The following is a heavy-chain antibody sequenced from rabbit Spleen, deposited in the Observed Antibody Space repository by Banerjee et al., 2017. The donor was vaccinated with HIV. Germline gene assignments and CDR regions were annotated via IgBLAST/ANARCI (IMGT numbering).Heavy chain of an antibody. Sequence: QSLEESGGDLVKPGASLTLTCKASGFTISSNYYMCWVCQAPGKGLEWIAYIYPDYGSTDYASWVNGRFTISLDNAQNTVFLQMTSLTVADTATYFCTRAIYVGFAGYGYAPHYFNLWGPGTLVTVS. CDR3: TRAIYVGFAGYGYAPHYFNL. D-gene: IGHD6-1*01. CDR2: IYPDYGST. CDR1: GFTISSNYY. J-gene: IGHJ4*01. V-gene: IGHV1S40*01.